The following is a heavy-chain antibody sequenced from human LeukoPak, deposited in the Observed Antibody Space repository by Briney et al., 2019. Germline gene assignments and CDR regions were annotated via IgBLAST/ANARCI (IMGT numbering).Heavy chain of an antibody. CDR1: GGTFSSYA. V-gene: IGHV1-69*06. D-gene: IGHD3-10*01. J-gene: IGHJ6*04. CDR2: IIPIFGTA. CDR3: ARSGTYAYGSGSYYNEVYYYGMDV. Sequence: ASVKVSCKASGGTFSSYAISWVRQAPGQGLEWMGGIIPIFGTANYAQKFQGRVTITADKSTSTAYMELSSLRSEDTAVYYCARSGTYAYGSGSYYNEVYYYGMDVWGKGTTVTVSS.